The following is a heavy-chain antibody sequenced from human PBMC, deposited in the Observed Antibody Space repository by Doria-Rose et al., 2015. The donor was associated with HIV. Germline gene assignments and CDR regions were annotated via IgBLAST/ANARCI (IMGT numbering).Heavy chain of an antibody. D-gene: IGHD1-1*01. CDR1: GGSFSGYY. CDR2: INHSCST. Sequence: QVRLQQWGAGLVKPSETLSLTCAVFGGSFSGYYWSWIRQPPGKGLEWIGGINHSCSTNYKTSLKSRVTISLDTSKNLFSLKLSSVTAADTAVYYCARGLLRGGWNDVDYYYGMDVWGQGTTVTVSS. CDR3: ARGLLRGGWNDVDYYYGMDV. V-gene: IGHV4-34*01. J-gene: IGHJ6*02.